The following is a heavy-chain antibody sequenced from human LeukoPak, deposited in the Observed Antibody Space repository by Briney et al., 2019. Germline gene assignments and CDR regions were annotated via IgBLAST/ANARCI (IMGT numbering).Heavy chain of an antibody. CDR2: INPNSGGT. V-gene: IGHV1-2*02. Sequence: GASVKVSCKASGYTFTGYYMHWVRQAPGQGLEWMGWINPNSGGTNYAQKFQGRVTMTRDTSISTAYMELSRLRSDDTAVYYCARGYYDSSGYYWHYFQHWGQGTLVTVSS. J-gene: IGHJ1*01. CDR3: ARGYYDSSGYYWHYFQH. D-gene: IGHD3-22*01. CDR1: GYTFTGYY.